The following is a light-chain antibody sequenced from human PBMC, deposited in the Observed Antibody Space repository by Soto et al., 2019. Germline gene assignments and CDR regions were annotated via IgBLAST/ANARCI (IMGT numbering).Light chain of an antibody. J-gene: IGLJ1*01. CDR1: SSNIGAGYD. Sequence: QSVLTQPPSVSGAPGQRVTISCTGSSSNIGAGYDVNWYQQLPGTAPKLLSFGDSNRPSGVPDRFSGSKSGTSASLAITGLQAADEADYYCQSSDSRLSGSDVFGTGTKVTVL. V-gene: IGLV1-40*01. CDR2: GDS. CDR3: QSSDSRLSGSDV.